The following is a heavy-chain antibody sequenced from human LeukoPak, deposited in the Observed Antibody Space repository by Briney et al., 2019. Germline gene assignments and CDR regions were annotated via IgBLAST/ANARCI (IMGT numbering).Heavy chain of an antibody. J-gene: IGHJ5*02. Sequence: PSETLSLTCAVYGGSFNGYYWSWIRQPPGKGLEWIGEINHSGSTYYNPSLKSRVTMSVDTSKKQFSLKLSSVTAADTAVYYCARHAVEAASRWFDPWGQGTLVTVSS. V-gene: IGHV4-34*01. CDR2: INHSGST. D-gene: IGHD1-1*01. CDR3: ARHAVEAASRWFDP. CDR1: GGSFNGYY.